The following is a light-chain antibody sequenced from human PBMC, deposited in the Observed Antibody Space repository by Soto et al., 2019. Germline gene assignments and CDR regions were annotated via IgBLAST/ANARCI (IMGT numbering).Light chain of an antibody. CDR3: QHYNSYSEA. CDR2: GAS. V-gene: IGKV3D-15*02. CDR1: QTVSTN. J-gene: IGKJ1*01. Sequence: LMLLSPTILSVSPGGRVTLSCGASQTVSTNLAWYQQVHGQAPRLLIQGASSRATGIPDRFTGSGSGTDFTLTISSLQPDDFATYYCQHYNSYSEAFGQGTKVDI.